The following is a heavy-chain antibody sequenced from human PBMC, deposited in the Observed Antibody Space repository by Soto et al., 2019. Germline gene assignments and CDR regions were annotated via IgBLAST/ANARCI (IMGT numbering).Heavy chain of an antibody. Sequence: EVQLVESGEGLVQPGGSLKLSCAASGFTLSGFDIHWVRQASGEGLEWVGRIKTKVESYATELAASVKGRFTISRDDPKNTAYLEMNSLKTEDTAVYYCTRRYCSGGGCYSDFDYWGQGTLVTVSS. CDR2: IKTKVESYAT. CDR1: GFTLSGFD. D-gene: IGHD2-15*01. V-gene: IGHV3-73*01. CDR3: TRRYCSGGGCYSDFDY. J-gene: IGHJ4*02.